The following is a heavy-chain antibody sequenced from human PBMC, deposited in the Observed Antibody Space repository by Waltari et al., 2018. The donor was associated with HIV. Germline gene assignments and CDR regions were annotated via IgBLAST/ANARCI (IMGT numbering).Heavy chain of an antibody. CDR3: ARDVTRDYFGVYHFLFDV. CDR2: MDRDGRVS. V-gene: IGHV3-74*03. Sequence: VQLVESGGTQIRPGGPLRLSCVGSGFPFGNHCLHGGSQVPGKGLQWIARMDRDGRVSTNGGLVKGRFSVSRDNAKNSMFLQLTRLTVDDSAVYHCARDVTRDYFGVYHFLFDVWGQGTTVTVSS. J-gene: IGHJ6*02. CDR1: GFPFGNHC. D-gene: IGHD4-17*01.